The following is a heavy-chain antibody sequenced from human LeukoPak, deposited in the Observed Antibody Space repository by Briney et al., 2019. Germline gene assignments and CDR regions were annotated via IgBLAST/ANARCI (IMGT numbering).Heavy chain of an antibody. CDR2: IWYDGSNK. Sequence: PGGSLRLSCAASGFTFSSYGMHWVRQAPGKGLEWVAVIWYDGSNKYYADSVKGRFTISRDNSKNTLYLQMNSLRAEDTAVYYCAKDLSYYYDSSGYNFDYWGQGTLVTASS. D-gene: IGHD3-22*01. V-gene: IGHV3-33*06. J-gene: IGHJ4*02. CDR1: GFTFSSYG. CDR3: AKDLSYYYDSSGYNFDY.